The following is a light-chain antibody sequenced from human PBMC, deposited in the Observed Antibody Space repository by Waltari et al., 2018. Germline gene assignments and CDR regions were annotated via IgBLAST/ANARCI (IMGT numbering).Light chain of an antibody. V-gene: IGLV2-14*03. CDR2: DVS. CDR3: SACTTTSTPLV. CDR1: TSDIGAYDY. J-gene: IGLJ3*02. Sequence: QSALTQPASVSGSLGQSVTISCTGSTSDIGAYDYVSWYQQHPGKNPKLLIYDVSSRPSGVSTRFSGSKFGNTASLTISGLQSEDEGDYYCSACTTTSTPLVFGGGTKVTVL.